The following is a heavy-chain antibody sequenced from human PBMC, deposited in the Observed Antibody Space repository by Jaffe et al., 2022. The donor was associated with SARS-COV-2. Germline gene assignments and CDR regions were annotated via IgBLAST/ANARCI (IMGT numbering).Heavy chain of an antibody. J-gene: IGHJ5*02. CDR1: GFTFDDYA. Sequence: EVQLVESGGGLVQPGRSLRLSCAASGFTFDDYAMHWVRQAPGKGLEWVSGISWNSGSIGYADSVKGRFTISRDNAKNSLYLQMNSLRAEDTALYYCAKDRREIAAAGGWFDPWGQGTLVTVSS. V-gene: IGHV3-9*01. D-gene: IGHD6-13*01. CDR2: ISWNSGSI. CDR3: AKDRREIAAAGGWFDP.